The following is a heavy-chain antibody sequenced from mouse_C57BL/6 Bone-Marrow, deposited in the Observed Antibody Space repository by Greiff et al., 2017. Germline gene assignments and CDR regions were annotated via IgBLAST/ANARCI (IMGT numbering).Heavy chain of an antibody. V-gene: IGHV5-16*01. D-gene: IGHD1-1*01. Sequence: VKVVESEGGLVQPGSSMKLSCTASGFTFSDYYMAWVRQVPEKGLEWVANINYDGSSTYYLDSLKSRFIISRDNAKNILYLQMSSLKSEDTATYYCARDPFYYYGSSYWYFDVWGTGTTVTVSS. J-gene: IGHJ1*03. CDR1: GFTFSDYY. CDR3: ARDPFYYYGSSYWYFDV. CDR2: INYDGSST.